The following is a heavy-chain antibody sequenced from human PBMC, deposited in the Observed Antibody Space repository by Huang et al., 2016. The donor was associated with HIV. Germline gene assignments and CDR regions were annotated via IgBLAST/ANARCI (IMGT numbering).Heavy chain of an antibody. Sequence: QVRLQQWGAGLLKPSETMSLTCAVYGGSFSGYQWTWIRQSPGKGLEWVGEINHSGSATYNPSLKTSLTVADTSVYFGARGLRFCRGGDCFPTHFQHWSQG. CDR1: GGSFSGYQ. V-gene: IGHV4-34*02. D-gene: IGHD2-21*02. CDR2: INHSGSA. J-gene: IGHJ1*01. CDR3: H.